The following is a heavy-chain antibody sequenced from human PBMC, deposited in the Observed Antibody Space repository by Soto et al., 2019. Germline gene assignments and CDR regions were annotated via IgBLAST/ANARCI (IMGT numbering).Heavy chain of an antibody. V-gene: IGHV3-7*01. Sequence: EVQLVESGGDLVQPGGSLRLSCAASGFALSGYWMSWVRQAPGKGLEGVANIKQDGSEKYYVDSVKGRFTISRDNAKTSLYLQMNSLRVEDTAVYYCARATSVDAYWGQGTLVTVSS. J-gene: IGHJ4*02. CDR3: ARATSVDAY. D-gene: IGHD5-12*01. CDR1: GFALSGYW. CDR2: IKQDGSEK.